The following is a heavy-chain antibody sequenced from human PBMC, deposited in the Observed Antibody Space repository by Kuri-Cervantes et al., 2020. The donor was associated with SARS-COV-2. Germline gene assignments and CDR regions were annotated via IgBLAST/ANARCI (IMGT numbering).Heavy chain of an antibody. CDR3: AKDRRYCSSTSCYHPAYYFDY. J-gene: IGHJ4*02. V-gene: IGHV3-48*01. D-gene: IGHD2-2*01. CDR1: GFTFSSYV. Sequence: GESLKISCAASGFTFSSYVMHWVRQAPGKGLEWVSYISSSSSTIYYADSVKGRFTISRDNAKNSLYLQMNSLRAEDTAVYYCAKDRRYCSSTSCYHPAYYFDYWGQGTLVTVSS. CDR2: ISSSSSTI.